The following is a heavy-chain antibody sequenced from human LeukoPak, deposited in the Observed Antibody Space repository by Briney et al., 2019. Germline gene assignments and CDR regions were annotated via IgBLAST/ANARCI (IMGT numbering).Heavy chain of an antibody. Sequence: GGSLRLSCAASGFTFSSYGMHWVRQAPGKGLEWVGRIKSKTDGGTTDYAAPVKGRFTISRDDSKNTLYLQMNSLKTEDTAVYYCTTGGVLDAFDIWGQGTMVTVSS. V-gene: IGHV3-15*01. CDR2: IKSKTDGGTT. CDR3: TTGGVLDAFDI. CDR1: GFTFSSYG. D-gene: IGHD3-16*01. J-gene: IGHJ3*02.